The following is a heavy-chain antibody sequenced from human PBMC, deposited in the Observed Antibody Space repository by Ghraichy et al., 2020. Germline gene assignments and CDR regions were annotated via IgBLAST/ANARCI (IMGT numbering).Heavy chain of an antibody. V-gene: IGHV3-23*01. CDR2: ISGSGGST. J-gene: IGHJ4*02. CDR3: AKDQERQQWLEIRGVLGY. D-gene: IGHD6-19*01. CDR1: GFTFSSYA. Sequence: GGSLRLSCAASGFTFSSYAMSWVRQAPGKGLEWVSAISGSGGSTYYADSVKGRFTISRDNSKNTLYLQMNSLRAEDTAVYYCAKDQERQQWLEIRGVLGYWGQGTLVTVSS.